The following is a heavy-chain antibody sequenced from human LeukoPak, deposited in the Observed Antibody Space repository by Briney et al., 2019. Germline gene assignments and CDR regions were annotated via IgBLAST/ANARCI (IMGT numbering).Heavy chain of an antibody. J-gene: IGHJ4*02. Sequence: NPSETLSLTCTVSGGSISSYYWSWIRQPPGKGLEWIGYIYYSGSTNYNPSLKSRVTISVDTSKNQFSLKLSSVTAADTAVYYCARRSYGTDYFDYWGQGTLVTVSS. CDR3: ARRSYGTDYFDY. CDR1: GGSISSYY. D-gene: IGHD5-18*01. CDR2: IYYSGST. V-gene: IGHV4-59*01.